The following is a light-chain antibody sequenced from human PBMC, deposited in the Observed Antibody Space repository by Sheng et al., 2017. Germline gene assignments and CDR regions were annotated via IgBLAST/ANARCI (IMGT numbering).Light chain of an antibody. V-gene: IGKV3-15*01. Sequence: EIVMTQSPGTLSVSPGEGATLSCRASQSISTNLAWYQQKPGQAPRLLIFGASTRGTGIPARFSGSGSGTEFTLTINSLQSEDFAVYYCQQYNDWPMYTFGQGTKLEIK. CDR2: GAS. J-gene: IGKJ2*01. CDR1: QSISTN. CDR3: QQYNDWPMYT.